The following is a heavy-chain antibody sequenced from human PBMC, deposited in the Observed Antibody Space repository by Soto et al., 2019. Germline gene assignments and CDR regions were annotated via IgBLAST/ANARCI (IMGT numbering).Heavy chain of an antibody. J-gene: IGHJ5*02. V-gene: IGHV1-8*01. Sequence: ASVKVSCKASGYTFTSYDINWVRQATGQGLEWMGWMNPNSGNTGYAQKFQGRVTMARNTSISTAYMELSSLRSEDTAVYYCARGRIQLCLFGDNWFDPWGQGTLVTVSS. CDR3: ARGRIQLCLFGDNWFDP. CDR1: GYTFTSYD. D-gene: IGHD5-18*01. CDR2: MNPNSGNT.